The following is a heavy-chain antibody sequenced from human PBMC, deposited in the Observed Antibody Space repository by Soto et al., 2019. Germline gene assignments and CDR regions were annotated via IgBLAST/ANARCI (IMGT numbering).Heavy chain of an antibody. D-gene: IGHD3-22*01. CDR3: AKSYYDTTGFAVDP. CDR1: GASVGTGD. Sequence: PSETLSLTCTVSGASVGTGDWSWIRQPPGKGLEWIGFMYYSGSFNYNPSLRSRVTISVDTSKNQFSLKVTSVTADDTAVYFCAKSYYDTTGFAVDPWGQGTLVTAPQ. J-gene: IGHJ5*02. CDR2: MYYSGSF. V-gene: IGHV4-59*02.